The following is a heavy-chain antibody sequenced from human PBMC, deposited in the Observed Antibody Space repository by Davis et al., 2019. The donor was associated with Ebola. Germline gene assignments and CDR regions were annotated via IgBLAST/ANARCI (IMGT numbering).Heavy chain of an antibody. V-gene: IGHV4-34*01. Sequence: PSETLSLTCAVYGGSFSGYYWSWIRQPPGKGLEWIGEINHSGSTNYNPSLKSRVTISVDTSKNQFSLKLSSVTAADTDVYYCARGGYSGYDVGAPFDYWGQGTLVTVSS. D-gene: IGHD5-12*01. CDR1: GGSFSGYY. CDR2: INHSGST. J-gene: IGHJ4*02. CDR3: ARGGYSGYDVGAPFDY.